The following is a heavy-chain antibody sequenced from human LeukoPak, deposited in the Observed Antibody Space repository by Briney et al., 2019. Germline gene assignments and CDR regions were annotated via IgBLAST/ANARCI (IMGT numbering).Heavy chain of an antibody. CDR1: GFTFSNHG. Sequence: GGSLRLSCVASGFTFSNHGMSWVRQDPGKGLEWVSSISANSVYTYYAASVKGRFTISRDNSKNTLFLQMINMGAEDTAIYFCAKIGVTGSWFFGLWGRGTLLSVSS. D-gene: IGHD3-3*01. CDR2: ISANSVYT. CDR3: AKIGVTGSWFFGL. V-gene: IGHV3-23*01. J-gene: IGHJ2*01.